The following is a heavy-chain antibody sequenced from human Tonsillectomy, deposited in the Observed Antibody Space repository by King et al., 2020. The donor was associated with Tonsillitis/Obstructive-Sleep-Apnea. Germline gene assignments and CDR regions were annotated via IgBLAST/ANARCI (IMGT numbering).Heavy chain of an antibody. CDR3: ARIQSGGSYPLPSYMDV. CDR2: IFPHENK. J-gene: IGHJ6*03. CDR1: GFSLSNIRVG. V-gene: IGHV2-26*01. D-gene: IGHD1-26*01. Sequence: TLKESGPVLVKPTETLTLTCTVSGFSLSNIRVGVSWIRQPPGKALEWLAHIFPHENKSYSTSLKSRLTIARDTSESQVVLTMTNMDPVNTATYYCARIQSGGSYPLPSYMDVWGKGTPVSVSS.